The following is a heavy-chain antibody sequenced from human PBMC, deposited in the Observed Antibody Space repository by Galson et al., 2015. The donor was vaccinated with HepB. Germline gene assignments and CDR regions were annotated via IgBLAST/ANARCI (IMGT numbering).Heavy chain of an antibody. J-gene: IGHJ4*02. CDR3: ARDLYSSGWPTLY. CDR1: EFSLSYYW. V-gene: IGHV3-7*03. CDR2: IKQDGIGK. D-gene: IGHD3-22*01. Sequence: SLRLSCAASEFSLSYYWMIWVRQAPGKGLEWVANIKQDGIGKYYVDSVKGRFAISRDNAKNSLYLQMNSLRAEDTAMYYCARDLYSSGWPTLYWGQGTLVTVSS.